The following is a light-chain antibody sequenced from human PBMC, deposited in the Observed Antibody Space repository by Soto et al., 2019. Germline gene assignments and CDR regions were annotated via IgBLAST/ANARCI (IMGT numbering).Light chain of an antibody. Sequence: EIVMTHSPTTLSVSPGGRSNLSCRASQSIRDTLAWYQQKPGKAPRLLIYGASKRATGFPARLSGSGSGTDLTITISSMKSEDFEVYYCQQYNNWPWTFGQGTKVDIK. CDR3: QQYNNWPWT. J-gene: IGKJ1*01. CDR1: QSIRDT. CDR2: GAS. V-gene: IGKV3-15*01.